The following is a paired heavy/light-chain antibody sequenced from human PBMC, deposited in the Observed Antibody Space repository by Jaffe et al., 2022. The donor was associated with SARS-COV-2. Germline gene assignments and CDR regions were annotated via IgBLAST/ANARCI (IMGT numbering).Heavy chain of an antibody. D-gene: IGHD5-12*01. V-gene: IGHV4-59*01. CDR1: GGSIGTYY. CDR3: TRGRRSSGRHDAFDI. Sequence: QVHLQESGPGLLKPSETLSLTCTVSGGSIGTYYWSWIRQPPGTGLEWIGYIDYSGGTNHNPSLQSRITFSLDTSKNQFSLKLSSVTSADTAVYYCTRGRRSSGRHDAFDIWGQGTMVTVSS. J-gene: IGHJ3*02. CDR2: IDYSGGT.
Light chain of an antibody. V-gene: IGKV4-1*01. J-gene: IGKJ3*01. CDR3: QQYYNTPFT. Sequence: DIVMTQSPDSLAVSLGERATINCKSSQSVLYSSNNKNSLAWYQQKPGQPPKLLIYWASSREPGVPDRFSGSGSGTDFTLTISSLQAEDVAVYYCQQYYNTPFTFGPGTKVDIK. CDR2: WAS. CDR1: QSVLYSSNNKNS.